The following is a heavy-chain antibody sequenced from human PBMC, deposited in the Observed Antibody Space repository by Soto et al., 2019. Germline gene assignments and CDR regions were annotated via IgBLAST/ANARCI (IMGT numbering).Heavy chain of an antibody. Sequence: PGGSLRLSCAASGFTFSSYWMHWVRQAPGKGLVWVSRINSDGRSTSYADSVKGRFTISRDNAKNTLYLQMNSLRAEDTAVYYCARDGVSAYFDWLYWAPSCFDPWGQGTLVTVSS. CDR3: ARDGVSAYFDWLYWAPSCFDP. D-gene: IGHD3-9*01. J-gene: IGHJ5*02. CDR1: GFTFSSYW. V-gene: IGHV3-74*01. CDR2: INSDGRST.